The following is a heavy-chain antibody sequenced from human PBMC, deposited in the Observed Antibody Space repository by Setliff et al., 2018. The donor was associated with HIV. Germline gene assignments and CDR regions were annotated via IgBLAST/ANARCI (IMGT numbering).Heavy chain of an antibody. CDR3: ARGREPYSSGVETYGMDV. CDR1: GSSFINYG. Sequence: ASVKVSCQASGSSFINYGINWVRQAPGQGLEWMGWISTFNGDTNYAQHFQDRVTMTTDTSTGTAYMELRNLRSDDTAVYYCARGREPYSSGVETYGMDVWGKGTTVTVSS. D-gene: IGHD6-19*01. V-gene: IGHV1-18*01. J-gene: IGHJ6*04. CDR2: ISTFNGDT.